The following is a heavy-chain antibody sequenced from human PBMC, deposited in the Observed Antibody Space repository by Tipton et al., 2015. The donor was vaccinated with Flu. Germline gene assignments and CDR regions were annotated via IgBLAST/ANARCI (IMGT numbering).Heavy chain of an antibody. CDR1: GDSISSDYY. Sequence: LRLSCAVSGDSISSDYYWGWIRQFPGKGLEWIGSVSRSGNTNYNPSLKSRVTISLDTSKSEFSLKVRSVTAADTAVYYCARDYGDYNWFDPWGQGTLVTVSS. J-gene: IGHJ5*02. CDR2: VSRSGNT. V-gene: IGHV4-38-2*01. D-gene: IGHD4-17*01. CDR3: ARDYGDYNWFDP.